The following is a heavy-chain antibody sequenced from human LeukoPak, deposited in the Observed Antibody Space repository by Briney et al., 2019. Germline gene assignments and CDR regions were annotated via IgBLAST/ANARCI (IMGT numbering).Heavy chain of an antibody. Sequence: GGSLRLSCAASGFSFSDYYMTWIRQAPGKGLEWISYISSSGSSIYYADSVKGRFTISRDNAKNSLYLQMNSLRAEDTAVYYCARDSTTADYYYYYMDVWGKGTTVTVSS. CDR1: GFSFSDYY. J-gene: IGHJ6*03. CDR3: ARDSTTADYYYYYMDV. CDR2: ISSSGSSI. V-gene: IGHV3-11*04. D-gene: IGHD1-26*01.